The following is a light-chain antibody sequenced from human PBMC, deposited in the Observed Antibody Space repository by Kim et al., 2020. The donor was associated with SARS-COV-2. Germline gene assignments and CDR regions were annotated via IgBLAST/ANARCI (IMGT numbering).Light chain of an antibody. CDR2: AAS. CDR3: QQSYSTPPEYS. CDR1: QSISSY. J-gene: IGKJ2*03. Sequence: DIQMTQSPSSLSASVGDRVTITCRASQSISSYLNWYQQKPGKAPKLLIYAASSLQSGVPSRFSGSGYGTDFTLTISSLQPEDFATYYCQQSYSTPPEYSFGQGTKLEI. V-gene: IGKV1-39*01.